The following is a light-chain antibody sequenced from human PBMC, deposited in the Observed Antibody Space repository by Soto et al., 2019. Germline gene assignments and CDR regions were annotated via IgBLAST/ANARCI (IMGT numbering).Light chain of an antibody. Sequence: DIQMTQSPSSLSASVGDRVTITCQASQDISNYLNWYQQKPGKAPKLPIYDASKLETGVPSRFSGSGSGTDFTFTISSLQAEDIASYYCQQYDNLPLTFGGGTKVEIK. CDR2: DAS. J-gene: IGKJ4*01. V-gene: IGKV1-33*01. CDR1: QDISNY. CDR3: QQYDNLPLT.